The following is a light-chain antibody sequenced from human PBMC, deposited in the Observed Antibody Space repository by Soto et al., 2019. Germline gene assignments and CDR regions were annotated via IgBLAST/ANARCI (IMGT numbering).Light chain of an antibody. V-gene: IGLV2-8*01. CDR2: EVS. CDR1: SSDVGGYNY. Sequence: QSAPTQPPSASGSPGQSVTISCTGTSSDVGGYNYVSWYQQYPGKAPKLMIYEVSKRPSGVPDRFSGSKSGKTASLTVSGLQPEDEADYYCTSYAGSNIWVFGGGTKLTVL. J-gene: IGLJ3*02. CDR3: TSYAGSNIWV.